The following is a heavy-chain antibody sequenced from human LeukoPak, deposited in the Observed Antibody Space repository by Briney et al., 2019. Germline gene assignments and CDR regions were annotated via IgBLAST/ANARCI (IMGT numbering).Heavy chain of an antibody. Sequence: ASVKVSCKASGYTFTSYGISWVRQAPGQGLEWMGGIIPIFGTANYAQKFQGRVTITADESTSTAYMELSILRSEDTAVYYCARRERFLEWSPFDYWGQGTLVTVSS. CDR1: GYTFTSYG. CDR2: IIPIFGTA. CDR3: ARRERFLEWSPFDY. V-gene: IGHV1-69*13. D-gene: IGHD3-3*01. J-gene: IGHJ4*02.